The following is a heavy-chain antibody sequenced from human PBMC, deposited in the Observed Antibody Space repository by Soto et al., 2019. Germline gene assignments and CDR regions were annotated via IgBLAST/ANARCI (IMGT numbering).Heavy chain of an antibody. Sequence: QVQLQQWGAGLLKPSETLSLTCAVYGGSFSGYYWRWIRQPPGKGLAWIGEINHSGSTNYNPSLKCRVTISVDTSKSQFPLKLSSVTAADTAVYYCARGTTIFGVVIPSFYYFCLDVSCQGPTVTVSS. CDR1: GGSFSGYY. V-gene: IGHV4-34*01. CDR3: ARGTTIFGVVIPSFYYFCLDV. D-gene: IGHD3-3*01. CDR2: INHSGST. J-gene: IGHJ6*02.